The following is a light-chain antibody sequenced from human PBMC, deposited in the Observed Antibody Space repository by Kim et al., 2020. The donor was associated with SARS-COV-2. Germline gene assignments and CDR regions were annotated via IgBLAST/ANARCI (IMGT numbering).Light chain of an antibody. Sequence: SYELTQPPSVSVSPGQTASITCSGNKLGDKYACWYQQKPGQSPVLVIYQDRERPSGIPERFSGSNSGNTATLTISGTQAMDEADYYCQAWDSSTAVFGGG. V-gene: IGLV3-1*01. CDR1: KLGDKY. CDR2: QDR. J-gene: IGLJ3*02. CDR3: QAWDSSTAV.